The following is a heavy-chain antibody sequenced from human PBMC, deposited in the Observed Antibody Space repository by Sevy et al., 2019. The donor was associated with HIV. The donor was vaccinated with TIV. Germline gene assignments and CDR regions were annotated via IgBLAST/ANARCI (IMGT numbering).Heavy chain of an antibody. V-gene: IGHV3-23*01. CDR3: AKRDSGYCSSTSCYTGVYYYYGMDV. J-gene: IGHJ6*02. Sequence: GGSLRLSCAASGFTFSSYAMSWVRQAPGKGLEWVSAISGSGGSTYYADSVKGRFTISRDNSKNTLYLQMNSLRAEDTAVYYCAKRDSGYCSSTSCYTGVYYYYGMDVWGQGTTVTVSS. D-gene: IGHD2-2*02. CDR2: ISGSGGST. CDR1: GFTFSSYA.